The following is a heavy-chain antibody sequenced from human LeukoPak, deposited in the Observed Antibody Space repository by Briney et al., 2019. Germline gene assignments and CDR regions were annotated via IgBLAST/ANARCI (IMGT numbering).Heavy chain of an antibody. D-gene: IGHD4-11*01. CDR2: INPNSGGA. V-gene: IGHV1-2*06. Sequence: ASVKVSCKASGYTFAGYYLHWVRQAPGQGLEWMGRINPNSGGANYAPKFQDRVAMTRDTSNSTAYMELSRLRSDDTAVYYCARHSDSAGFARWGQGSLVIVSS. CDR1: GYTFAGYY. CDR3: ARHSDSAGFAR. J-gene: IGHJ4*02.